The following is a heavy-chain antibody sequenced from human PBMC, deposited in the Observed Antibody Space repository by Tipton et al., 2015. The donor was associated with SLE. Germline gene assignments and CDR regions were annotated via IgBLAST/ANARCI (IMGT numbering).Heavy chain of an antibody. V-gene: IGHV3-23*03. CDR3: ARSMGYYGDYRDAFDI. J-gene: IGHJ3*02. CDR1: GFTFRSSS. CDR2: IYYGARR. Sequence: SLRLSCVASGFTFRSSSMAWVRRAPGRGLEWVSIIYYGARRYSRDSVKGRFTISRDDSKNTLDLQMDSLRAEDTGIYYCARSMGYYGDYRDAFDIWGQGTMLTVSS. D-gene: IGHD4-17*01.